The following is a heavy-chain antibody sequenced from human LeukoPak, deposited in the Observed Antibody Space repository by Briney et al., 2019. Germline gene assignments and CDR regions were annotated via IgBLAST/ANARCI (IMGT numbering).Heavy chain of an antibody. Sequence: GSSVKVSCKASGGTFSSYASSWVRQAPGQGLEWMGGIIPIFGTANYAQKFQGRVTITADESTSTAYMELSSLRSEDTAVYYCATSDCSGGSCYRPEPYYFDYWGQGTLVTVSS. CDR3: ATSDCSGGSCYRPEPYYFDY. D-gene: IGHD2-15*01. CDR2: IIPIFGTA. CDR1: GGTFSSYA. V-gene: IGHV1-69*01. J-gene: IGHJ4*02.